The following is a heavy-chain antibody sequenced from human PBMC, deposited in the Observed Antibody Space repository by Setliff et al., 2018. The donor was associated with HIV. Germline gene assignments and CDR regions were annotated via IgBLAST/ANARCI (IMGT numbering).Heavy chain of an antibody. J-gene: IGHJ4*02. V-gene: IGHV3-7*01. CDR2: IKQDGSEK. CDR3: ARDDYDISTGYYPD. D-gene: IGHD3-9*01. CDR1: GFAFSGHQ. Sequence: GGSLRLSCAASGFAFSGHQMSWVRQAPGKGLEWVAKIKQDGSEKYYVDSVRGRFTISRDNAKSSLYLQMTSLRAEDTAVYYCARDDYDISTGYYPDWGQGTLVTVSS.